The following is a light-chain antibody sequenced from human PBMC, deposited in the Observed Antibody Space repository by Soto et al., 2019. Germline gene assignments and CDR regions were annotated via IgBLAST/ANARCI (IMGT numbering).Light chain of an antibody. CDR3: HQYAVSPLT. J-gene: IGKJ4*01. Sequence: EIVLTQSPGTLSLSPGESATLSCRASQSVGRNYLAWFQHKPDQAPRLLIYDSSNRATGVPDRFSGRGSGTDFTLSVPRLEPEDFAVYYCHQYAVSPLTFGGGTTVEIK. CDR1: QSVGRNY. CDR2: DSS. V-gene: IGKV3-20*01.